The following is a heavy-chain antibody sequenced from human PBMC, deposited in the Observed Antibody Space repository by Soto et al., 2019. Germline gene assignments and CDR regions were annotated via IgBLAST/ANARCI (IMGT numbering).Heavy chain of an antibody. CDR3: ATNYGSGSTHFDY. CDR1: GDTFNFYT. V-gene: IGHV1-69*02. CDR2: IIPMLGMS. J-gene: IGHJ4*02. D-gene: IGHD3-10*01. Sequence: QVQLVHSGAEVKKPGSSVRVSCRASGDTFNFYTLSWVRQVPGHGPEWMGRIIPMLGMSDYAQKFQGRVTIMADKSTSTVYMNLSGLTSEDTAVYYCATNYGSGSTHFDYWGQGTLVTVSS.